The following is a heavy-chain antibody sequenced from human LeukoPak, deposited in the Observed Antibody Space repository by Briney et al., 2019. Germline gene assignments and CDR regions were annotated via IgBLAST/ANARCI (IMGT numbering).Heavy chain of an antibody. CDR1: GGSVTNYY. CDR2: IFTDGST. D-gene: IGHD3-9*01. J-gene: IGHJ3*02. V-gene: IGHV4-4*07. Sequence: SETLSLTCTVSGGSVTNYYWIWIRQPAGKGLEWIGRIFTDGSTNYNPSLKSRVTMSVDTSKNQISLRLASATAADTAVYYCARTDYDILTGYYRAFDIWGQGTMVTVSS. CDR3: ARTDYDILTGYYRAFDI.